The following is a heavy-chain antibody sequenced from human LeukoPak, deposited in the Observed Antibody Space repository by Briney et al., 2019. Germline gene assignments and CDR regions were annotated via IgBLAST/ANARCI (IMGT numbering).Heavy chain of an antibody. CDR1: GFTFTSSA. CDR3: AAAPHVDGYNPQGDY. D-gene: IGHD5-24*01. Sequence: SVKVSCKASGFTFTSSAMQWVRQARGQRLEWIGWIVVGSGNTNYAQKFQERGTITRDMSTSTAYMELSSLRSEDTAVYYCAAAPHVDGYNPQGDYWGQGTLVTVSS. V-gene: IGHV1-58*02. CDR2: IVVGSGNT. J-gene: IGHJ4*02.